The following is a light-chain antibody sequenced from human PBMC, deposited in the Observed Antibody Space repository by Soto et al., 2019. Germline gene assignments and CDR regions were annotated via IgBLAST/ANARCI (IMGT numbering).Light chain of an antibody. V-gene: IGKV1-33*01. J-gene: IGKJ4*01. CDR3: QHYDDLPLT. CDR1: HDITTY. Sequence: DIQMTQSPSSLSASVGDRVTITCQASHDITTYLNWYQQKPGRAPKLLISDASNLKIGVPSRFSGSGSGTHFTFTINSLQPEDIATYYCQHYDDLPLTFGGGTKVDI. CDR2: DAS.